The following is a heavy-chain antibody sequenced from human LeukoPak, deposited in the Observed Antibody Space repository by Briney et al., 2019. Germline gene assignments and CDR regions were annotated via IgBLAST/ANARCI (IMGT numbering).Heavy chain of an antibody. CDR3: ARCSGGSTYHSDDY. CDR1: GFTVSSSY. Sequence: QTGGSLRLSCAASGFTVSSSYMSWVRQAPGKGLEWVSLIYSADNTHYADSVKGRFTISRDNAKNSLYLQMNSLRAEDTAVYYCARCSGGSTYHSDDYWGQGTLVTVSS. D-gene: IGHD2-15*01. CDR2: IYSADNT. J-gene: IGHJ4*02. V-gene: IGHV3-53*01.